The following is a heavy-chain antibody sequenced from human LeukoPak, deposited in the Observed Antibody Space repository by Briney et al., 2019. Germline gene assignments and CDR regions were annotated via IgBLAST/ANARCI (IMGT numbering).Heavy chain of an antibody. CDR1: GYTFTSYY. D-gene: IGHD3-3*01. Sequence: ASVTVSCKASGYTFTSYYMHWVRQAPGQGLEWMGIINPSGGSTSYAQKFQGRVTMTRDTSTSTVYMELSSLRSEDTAVYYCARDFAVDYFDYWGQGTLVTVSS. CDR3: ARDFAVDYFDY. V-gene: IGHV1-46*01. J-gene: IGHJ4*02. CDR2: INPSGGST.